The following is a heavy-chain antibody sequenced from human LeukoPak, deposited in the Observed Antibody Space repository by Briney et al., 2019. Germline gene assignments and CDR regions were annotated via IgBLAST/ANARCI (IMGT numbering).Heavy chain of an antibody. Sequence: PGGSLRLSCAASVFTFSSYAMNGVPQAPGKGLEWGSAISGSVGSTYYAHSLKARFTISRDNSKNTLYLQMHSLRAEDTAVYYCAKDRHYYGSGSTNWFDPWGQGTLVTVSS. V-gene: IGHV3-23*01. D-gene: IGHD3-10*01. CDR3: AKDRHYYGSGSTNWFDP. J-gene: IGHJ5*02. CDR2: ISGSVGST. CDR1: VFTFSSYA.